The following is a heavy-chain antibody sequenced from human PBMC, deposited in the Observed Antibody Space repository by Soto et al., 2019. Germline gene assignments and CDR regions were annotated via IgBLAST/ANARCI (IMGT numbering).Heavy chain of an antibody. CDR2: IIPLFGTE. J-gene: IGHJ4*01. CDR1: GGSFSTYA. Sequence: QVHLVQSGAEVKKPGSSVKVSCKASGGSFSTYAINWLRQAPGQGLEWMGGIIPLFGTENNAQNFQDRFTFNADKSTTTAYMEVRSLTSEDTAVYYCATGFWSGPIAHYFDYWGQGTLVTVSS. CDR3: ATGFWSGPIAHYFDY. V-gene: IGHV1-69*06. D-gene: IGHD3-3*01.